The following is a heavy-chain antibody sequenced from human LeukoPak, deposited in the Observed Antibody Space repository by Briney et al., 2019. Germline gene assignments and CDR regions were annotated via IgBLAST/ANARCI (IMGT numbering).Heavy chain of an antibody. V-gene: IGHV1-58*02. Sequence: SVKASCKASGFTFTSSAMQWVRQARGQRLEWIGWIVVGSGNTNYAQKFQERVTITRDMSTSTAYMELSSLRSEDTAVYYCAAVLRNYYDSSGYYYFDYWGQGTLVTVSS. CDR1: GFTFTSSA. D-gene: IGHD3-22*01. CDR3: AAVLRNYYDSSGYYYFDY. CDR2: IVVGSGNT. J-gene: IGHJ4*02.